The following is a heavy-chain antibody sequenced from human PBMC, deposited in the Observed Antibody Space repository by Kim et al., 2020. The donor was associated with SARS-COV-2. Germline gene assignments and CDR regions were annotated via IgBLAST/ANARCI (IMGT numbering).Heavy chain of an antibody. CDR3: AADIAGVGSGEFDK. J-gene: IGHJ4*02. CDR1: GFTFRAAW. D-gene: IGHD6-13*01. CDR2: IKSGGTT. V-gene: IGHV3-15*01. Sequence: GGSLRLSCGASGFTFRAAWMSWVRQAPGKGLEWVGRIKSGGTTDYPAPVKGSFTISRDDSQNTVYLQLNSLKTEDTAVYFCAADIAGVGSGEFDKWGQGT.